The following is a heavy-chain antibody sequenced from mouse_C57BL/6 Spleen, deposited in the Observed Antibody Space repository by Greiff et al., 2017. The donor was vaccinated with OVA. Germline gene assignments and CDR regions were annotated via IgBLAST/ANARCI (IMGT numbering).Heavy chain of an antibody. Sequence: VQLQQSGAELVRPGASVKLSCTASGFNIKDYYMHWVKQRPEQGLEWIGRIDPEDGDTEYAPKFQGKATMTADTSSNTAYLQLSSLTSKDTAVYYCTWDYYYYAMDYWGQGTSVTVSS. CDR1: GFNIKDYY. V-gene: IGHV14-1*01. J-gene: IGHJ4*01. CDR3: TWDYYYYAMDY. D-gene: IGHD1-1*01. CDR2: IDPEDGDT.